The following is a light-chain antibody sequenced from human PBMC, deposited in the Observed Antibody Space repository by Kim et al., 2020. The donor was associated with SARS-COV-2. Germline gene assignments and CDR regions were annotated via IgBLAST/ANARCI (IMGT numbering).Light chain of an antibody. CDR1: QSVSGSS. Sequence: APGDRATLSCRTSQSVSGSSLAWYQQKPGQAPRLLIYGASSRATGIPDRFSGSGSGTDFTLTISRLEPEDFAVYYCQQYGTSPRTFGQGTKVDIK. V-gene: IGKV3-20*01. J-gene: IGKJ1*01. CDR3: QQYGTSPRT. CDR2: GAS.